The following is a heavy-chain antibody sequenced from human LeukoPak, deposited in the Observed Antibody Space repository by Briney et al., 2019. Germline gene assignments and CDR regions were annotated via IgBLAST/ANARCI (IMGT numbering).Heavy chain of an antibody. CDR1: VFTFSVSR. V-gene: IGHV3-7*04. Sequence: GGSLRLSRATSVFTFSVSRTTWVRHAPGKGLQWVDNINRDGTEKHFLDSVEGRFTISRDNAKNSLYLQMNTLRPQDTALYFCVRGDWYLESWRQGTLVTVPS. CDR3: VRGDWYLES. J-gene: IGHJ4*02. CDR2: INRDGTEK. D-gene: IGHD2-21*01.